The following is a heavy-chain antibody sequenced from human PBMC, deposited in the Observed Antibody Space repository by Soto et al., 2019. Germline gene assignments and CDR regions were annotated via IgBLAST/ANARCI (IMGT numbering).Heavy chain of an antibody. CDR2: IYDSGST. V-gene: IGHV4-30-4*01. Sequence: QVQLQESGPGLVKPSQTLSLICTVSGGSMSSGDYYWSWIRQPPGRGLEWIGNIYDSGSTYYSPSLKSRVTISVDTSRNQFSLKLRSVTAADTAVYYCARGSPGDYYHGMDVWGQGTTVTVSS. CDR3: ARGSPGDYYHGMDV. CDR1: GGSMSSGDYY. J-gene: IGHJ6*02.